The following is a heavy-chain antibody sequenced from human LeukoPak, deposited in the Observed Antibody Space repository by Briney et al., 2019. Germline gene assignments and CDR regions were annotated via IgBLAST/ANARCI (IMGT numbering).Heavy chain of an antibody. D-gene: IGHD6-13*01. CDR3: ATGYSSTWYYFDY. Sequence: KTSETLSLTCTVPGDSISSYFWRWIRQPPGKGLEWIGYIYHGGSTNYNPSLKSRVTITADTSKDQFSLKLASVTAADTAVYYCATGYSSTWYYFDYWGQGTLVTVSS. J-gene: IGHJ4*02. CDR1: GDSISSYF. V-gene: IGHV4-59*01. CDR2: IYHGGST.